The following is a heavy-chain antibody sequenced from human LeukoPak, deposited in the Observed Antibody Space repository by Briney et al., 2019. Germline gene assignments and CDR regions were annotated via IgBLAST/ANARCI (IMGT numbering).Heavy chain of an antibody. CDR2: ISSSSSYI. V-gene: IGHV3-21*01. CDR3: ARADWDTAMIDY. CDR1: GFTFSSYS. D-gene: IGHD5-18*01. Sequence: KSGGSLRLSCAASGFTFSSYSMNWVRQAPGKGLEWVSSISSSSSYIYYADSVKGRFTTSRDNAKNSLYLQMNSLRAEDTAVYYCARADWDTAMIDYWGQGTLVTVSS. J-gene: IGHJ4*02.